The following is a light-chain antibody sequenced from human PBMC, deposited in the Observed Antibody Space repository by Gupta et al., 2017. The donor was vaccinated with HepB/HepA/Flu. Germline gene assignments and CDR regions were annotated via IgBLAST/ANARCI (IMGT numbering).Light chain of an antibody. Sequence: EIVMTQSPATLSVSPGERATLSCRASQSVGSTLAWYQQKPGQAPRLIIYDASTRATGVSARFSGGGSGTEFTLTVSSLQSDDSAVYYCQQYHNWPPITFGQGTRLEIK. J-gene: IGKJ5*01. V-gene: IGKV3-15*01. CDR2: DAS. CDR3: QQYHNWPPIT. CDR1: QSVGST.